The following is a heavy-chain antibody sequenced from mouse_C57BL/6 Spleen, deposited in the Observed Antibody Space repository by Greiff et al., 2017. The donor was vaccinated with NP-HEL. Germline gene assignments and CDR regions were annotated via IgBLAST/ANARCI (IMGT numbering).Heavy chain of an antibody. CDR1: GYSITSGYY. CDR2: ISYDGSN. V-gene: IGHV3-6*01. Sequence: DVQLVESGPGLVKPSQSLSLTCSVTGYSITSGYYWNWIRQFPGNKLEWMGYISYDGSNNYNPSLKNRISITRDTSKNQFFLKLNSVTTEDTATYYCARWFAYWGQGTLVTVSA. J-gene: IGHJ3*01. CDR3: ARWFAY.